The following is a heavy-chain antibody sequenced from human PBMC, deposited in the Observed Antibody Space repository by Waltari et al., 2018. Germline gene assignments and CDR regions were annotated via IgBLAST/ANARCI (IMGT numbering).Heavy chain of an antibody. Sequence: QVQLQESGPGLVKPSETLSLTCTVSGGSISSYYWSWIRQPPGKGLEWIGYIYYSGSTNYNPSLKSRVTISVDTSKNQFSLKLSSVTAADTAVYYCARDTARRGPYYYYYYMDVWGKGTTVTVSS. CDR1: GGSISSYY. D-gene: IGHD6-6*01. V-gene: IGHV4-59*01. CDR2: IYYSGST. CDR3: ARDTARRGPYYYYYYMDV. J-gene: IGHJ6*03.